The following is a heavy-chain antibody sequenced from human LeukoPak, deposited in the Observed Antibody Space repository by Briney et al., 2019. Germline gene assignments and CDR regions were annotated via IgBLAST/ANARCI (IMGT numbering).Heavy chain of an antibody. J-gene: IGHJ5*02. V-gene: IGHV1-3*04. D-gene: IGHD3-3*01. Sequence: ASVKVSCTASGYTFTSYTIHWVRQAPGQRLEWMGWIDTGNGNTKYSQKFQDRVTFTRDTSASTAYMELSSLRSEDTAVYYCARQDYDFWSPNWFDPWGQGTLVTVSS. CDR3: ARQDYDFWSPNWFDP. CDR1: GYTFTSYT. CDR2: IDTGNGNT.